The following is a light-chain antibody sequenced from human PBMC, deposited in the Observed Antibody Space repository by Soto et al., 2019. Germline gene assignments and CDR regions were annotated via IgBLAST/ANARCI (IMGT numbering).Light chain of an antibody. J-gene: IGKJ1*01. CDR1: QSVISPF. V-gene: IGKV3-20*01. CDR2: AAS. CDR3: HQYGNSPGT. Sequence: EIVLTQSPGTLSLSPGERATLSCRASQSVISPFLAWYQQKPGQAPRLLIYAASSRAAGIPGRFSGSGSGTKFTLTISRLEPEDFAVYYCHQYGNSPGTFGQGTKVEIK.